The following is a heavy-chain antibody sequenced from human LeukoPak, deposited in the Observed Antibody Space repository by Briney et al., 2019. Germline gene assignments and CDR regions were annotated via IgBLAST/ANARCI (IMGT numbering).Heavy chain of an antibody. CDR2: MYNGGST. D-gene: IGHD3-10*01. CDR1: GFTVSNSY. Sequence: PGGSLRLSCAASGFTVSNSYMSWVRQAPGKGLEWVSVMYNGGSTFYADSVKGRFTITRDSSQHTMFLQMNTLTAEDTAVYYGARDGITYQRPFYYGIDVWVQGTTVTVSS. J-gene: IGHJ6*02. V-gene: IGHV3-66*01. CDR3: ARDGITYQRPFYYGIDV.